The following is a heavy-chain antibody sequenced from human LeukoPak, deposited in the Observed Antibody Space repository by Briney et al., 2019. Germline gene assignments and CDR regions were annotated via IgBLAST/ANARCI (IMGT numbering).Heavy chain of an antibody. D-gene: IGHD3-22*01. CDR3: GRDSGISYYYDSSGYYVDACDI. CDR2: IDRSGST. V-gene: IGHV4-38-2*02. Sequence: KPSETLSLTCTVSGYSISSGYYCGCIRQPPGRVLEWFGIIDRSGSTYYNPSLKGRVTISVDTSKNKFSLMLASVPAADPALYYCGRDSGISYYYDSSGYYVDACDIWAQGTMVRVS. CDR1: GYSISSGYY. J-gene: IGHJ3*02.